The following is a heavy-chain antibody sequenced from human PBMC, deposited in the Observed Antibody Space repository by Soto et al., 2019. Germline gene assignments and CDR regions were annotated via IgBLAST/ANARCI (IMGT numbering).Heavy chain of an antibody. CDR1: GGTISSYY. V-gene: IGHV4-59*01. CDR2: IYYSGST. CDR3: ARDLGGLGYYYYGMDV. Sequence: SETLSLTCTVSGGTISSYYWSWIRQPPGKGLEWIGYIYYSGSTNYNPSLKSRVTISVDTSKNQFSLKLSSVTAADTAVYYCARDLGGLGYYYYGMDVWGQGTTVTVSS. J-gene: IGHJ6*02. D-gene: IGHD3-16*01.